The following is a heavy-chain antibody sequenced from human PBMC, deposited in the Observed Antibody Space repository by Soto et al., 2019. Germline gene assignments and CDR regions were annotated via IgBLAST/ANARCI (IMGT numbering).Heavy chain of an antibody. Sequence: EVQLVESGGGLVQPGGSLRLSCAASGFTFSSYSMNWVRQAPGKGLDWVSYISSSSYTIYYADSVKGRFTISRDNAKNSLYLQMNSMRDEDTAVYYCARGYCSCSSCFIGGRYFDYWGQGTLVTVSS. J-gene: IGHJ4*02. V-gene: IGHV3-48*02. CDR1: GFTFSSYS. D-gene: IGHD2-15*01. CDR3: ARGYCSCSSCFIGGRYFDY. CDR2: ISSSSYTI.